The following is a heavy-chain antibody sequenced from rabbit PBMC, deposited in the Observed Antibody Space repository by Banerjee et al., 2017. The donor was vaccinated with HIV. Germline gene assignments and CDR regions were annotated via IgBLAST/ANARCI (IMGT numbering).Heavy chain of an antibody. D-gene: IGHD5-1*01. Sequence: QELLEESGGGLVKPEGSLTLTCKASGFDLSSYYHMCWVRQAPGKGLELIACIRDSDGRTDYASWAKGRFTISKTSSTTVTLKMTSLTAADTATYFCARDYGSINYLWGPGTLVTVS. CDR3: ARDYGSINYL. J-gene: IGHJ4*01. CDR1: GFDLSSYYH. V-gene: IGHV1S45*01. CDR2: IRDSDGRT.